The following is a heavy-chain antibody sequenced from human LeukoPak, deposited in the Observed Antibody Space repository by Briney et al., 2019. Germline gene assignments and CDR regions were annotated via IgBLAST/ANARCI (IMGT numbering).Heavy chain of an antibody. CDR2: IGPSSNSI. V-gene: IGHV3-48*01. Sequence: PGGSLRLSCAASGLIFSFYSMAWVRQSPGKGLEWVSFIGPSSNSIKYADSVKGRFTISRDNAKNSLSLQMNNLSAEDTAVYYCAKSDGPTTSSGFDYWGQGTLVTVSS. J-gene: IGHJ4*02. CDR3: AKSDGPTTSSGFDY. D-gene: IGHD6-19*01. CDR1: GLIFSFYS.